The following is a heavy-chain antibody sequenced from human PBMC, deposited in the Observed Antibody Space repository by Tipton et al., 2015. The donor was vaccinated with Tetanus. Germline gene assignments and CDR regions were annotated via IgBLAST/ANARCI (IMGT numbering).Heavy chain of an antibody. CDR3: ARDEPTTVTTLGFDY. D-gene: IGHD4-17*01. CDR1: GYSISSGYY. Sequence: TLSLTCAVSGYSISSGYYWGWIRQPPGKGLEWIGSIYHSGSTYYNPSLKSRLTISVDTPKNHFSLKLSSVTAADTAVYYCARDEPTTVTTLGFDYWGQGTLVTVSS. J-gene: IGHJ4*02. V-gene: IGHV4-38-2*02. CDR2: IYHSGST.